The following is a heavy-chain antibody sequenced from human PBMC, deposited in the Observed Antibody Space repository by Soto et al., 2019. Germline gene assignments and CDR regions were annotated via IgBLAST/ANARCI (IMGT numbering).Heavy chain of an antibody. CDR2: IYPGDSDT. D-gene: IGHD2-2*03. J-gene: IGHJ4*02. V-gene: IGHV5-51*01. CDR3: ARAGYCSSTSCYFDY. Sequence: GESLKISCNGSGYSFTSYWIGWVRQMPGKGLEWMGIIYPGDSDTRYSPSFQGQVTISADKSISTAYLQWSSLKASDTAMYYCARAGYCSSTSCYFDYWGQGTLVTVSS. CDR1: GYSFTSYW.